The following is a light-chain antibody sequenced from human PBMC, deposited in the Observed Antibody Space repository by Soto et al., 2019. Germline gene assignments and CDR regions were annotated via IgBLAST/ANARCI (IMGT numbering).Light chain of an antibody. Sequence: ETVMTQSPATLSVSPGEGVTLSCRASQNINANLAWYQQRPGQAPRLLIYGASGRATGTPARFSGSGSGTEFTLTISSLQSEDFGVYFCQQYTDWPRTFGLGTKVETK. J-gene: IGKJ1*01. V-gene: IGKV3-15*01. CDR2: GAS. CDR3: QQYTDWPRT. CDR1: QNINAN.